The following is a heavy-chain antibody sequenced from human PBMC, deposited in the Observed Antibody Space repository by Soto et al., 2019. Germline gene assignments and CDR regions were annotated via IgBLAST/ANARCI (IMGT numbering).Heavy chain of an antibody. Sequence: ASVKVSCKASGYTFTSYGISWVRQAPGQGLEWMGWISAYNGNTNYAQKLQGRVTMTTDTSTSTAYMELRSLRSDDTAVYYCARDFYPFQRGYCSGGSCYSGRYWGQGTLVTVSS. CDR1: GYTFTSYG. V-gene: IGHV1-18*01. J-gene: IGHJ4*02. D-gene: IGHD2-15*01. CDR2: ISAYNGNT. CDR3: ARDFYPFQRGYCSGGSCYSGRY.